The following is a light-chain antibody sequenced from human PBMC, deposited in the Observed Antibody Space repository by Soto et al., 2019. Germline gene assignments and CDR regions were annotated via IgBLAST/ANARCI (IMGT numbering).Light chain of an antibody. CDR1: QSVSSY. J-gene: IGKJ1*01. CDR3: QQRSNWPVT. Sequence: EIVLTQSPGTLSLSPGERATLSCRASQSVSSYLAWYQQKPGQAPRLLIYDASTRATGISARFSGSGSGTDFTLTISSLEPEDFAVYYCQQRSNWPVTFGQGTKGISN. CDR2: DAS. V-gene: IGKV3-11*01.